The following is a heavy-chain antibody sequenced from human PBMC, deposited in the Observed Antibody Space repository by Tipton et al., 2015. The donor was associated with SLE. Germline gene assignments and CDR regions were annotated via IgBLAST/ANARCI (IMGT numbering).Heavy chain of an antibody. CDR1: GFTFSTSG. D-gene: IGHD3-10*01. CDR3: AKDLAHGSGEAFDI. V-gene: IGHV3-30*02. CDR2: IWYDGSNE. Sequence: SLRLSCAASGFTFSTSGMHWVRQAPGKGLEWVAIIWYDGSNEYYADSVKGRFTISRDNSKNTLSLQMNSLRAEDTAVYYCAKDLAHGSGEAFDIWGQGTMVTVSS. J-gene: IGHJ3*02.